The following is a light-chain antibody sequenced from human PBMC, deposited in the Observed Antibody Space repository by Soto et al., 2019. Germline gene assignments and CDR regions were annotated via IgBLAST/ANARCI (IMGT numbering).Light chain of an antibody. J-gene: IGKJ4*01. V-gene: IGKV1-5*01. Sequence: SSSTVSAYVCESVTITCRASQSITTWLAWYQQRPGKAPKLLIYDVSSLQSGVPSRFSGSGSGTDFTLTINSLQREDFATYYCQETYNLPLTFAGGTKVDI. CDR2: DVS. CDR1: QSITTW. CDR3: QETYNLPLT.